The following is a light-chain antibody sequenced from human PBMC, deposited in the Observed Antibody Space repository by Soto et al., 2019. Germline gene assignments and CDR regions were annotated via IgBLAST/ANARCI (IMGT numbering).Light chain of an antibody. Sequence: SYELTQPPSVSVAPGETARLTCGESNIVPKSVHWYQQRPGQAPVLVIFYDRERPSGMPGRFSGSNSGNTATLTISRVEAGDEADYYCQVWDSNNDRAIFGGGTKVTVL. CDR3: QVWDSNNDRAI. V-gene: IGLV3-21*04. CDR1: NIVPKS. CDR2: YDR. J-gene: IGLJ2*01.